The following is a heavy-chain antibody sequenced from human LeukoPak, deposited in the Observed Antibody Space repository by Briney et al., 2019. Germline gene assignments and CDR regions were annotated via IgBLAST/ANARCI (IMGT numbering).Heavy chain of an antibody. Sequence: GSLRLSCAASGFTFSSYAMSWVRQAPGKGLEWVSAISGSGGSTYYADSVKGRFTISRDNSKNTLYLQMNSLRAEDTAVYYCAKDPRIYDTGLAAYWGQGTPVTVSS. CDR1: GFTFSSYA. D-gene: IGHD3-16*01. CDR2: ISGSGGST. V-gene: IGHV3-23*01. CDR3: AKDPRIYDTGLAAY. J-gene: IGHJ4*02.